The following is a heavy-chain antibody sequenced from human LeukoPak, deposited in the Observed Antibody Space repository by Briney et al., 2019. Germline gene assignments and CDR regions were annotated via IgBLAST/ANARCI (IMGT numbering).Heavy chain of an antibody. CDR3: ATGGGHYGSGTFDY. Sequence: SETLSLTCTVSGGSISSSSYYWGWIRQPPGTGLEWLGSIHYSGSTYYNPSLKSRVAISVDTSKNQFSLKLSSVTAADTAVYYCATGGGHYGSGTFDYWGQGTLVTVSS. CDR2: IHYSGST. V-gene: IGHV4-39*07. D-gene: IGHD3-10*01. CDR1: GGSISSSSYY. J-gene: IGHJ4*02.